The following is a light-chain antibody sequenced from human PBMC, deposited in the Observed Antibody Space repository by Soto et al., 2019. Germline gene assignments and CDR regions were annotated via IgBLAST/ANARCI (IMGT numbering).Light chain of an antibody. V-gene: IGLV2-11*01. J-gene: IGLJ1*01. CDR1: SSDVGDYNY. CDR2: DVS. CDR3: CSYAGAFTYV. Sequence: QSVLTQPPSASGTPGQSVTIPCTGTSSDVGDYNYVSWYQQHPGKAPKLMISDVSKRPSGVPDRFSGSKFGNTASLTISGLQAEDEADYYCCSYAGAFTYVFGSGTKVTV.